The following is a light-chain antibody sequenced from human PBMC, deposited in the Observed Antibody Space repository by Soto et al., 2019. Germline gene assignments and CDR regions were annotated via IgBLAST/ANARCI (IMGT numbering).Light chain of an antibody. V-gene: IGLV2-8*01. J-gene: IGLJ1*01. Sequence: QSVLTQPPSASGSPGQSVTISCTGTSSDIGDYNYVSWYQQHPGKAPKLMIYEVSKRPSGVPDRFSGSKSGNTASLAVSGLQAEDEADYYCSSYAGSNSPFVFGSETTVTVL. CDR1: SSDIGDYNY. CDR3: SSYAGSNSPFV. CDR2: EVS.